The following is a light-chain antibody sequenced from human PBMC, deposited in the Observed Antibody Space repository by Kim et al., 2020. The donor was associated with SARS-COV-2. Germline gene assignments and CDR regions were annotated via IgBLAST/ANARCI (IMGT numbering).Light chain of an antibody. Sequence: GPSFKFPSTLRRDHSTCDITWHQKHPGRGPRYLMSLTSYGRHIEGDGIPDGFSGSSSGAERSLTISSLQSEDEADYYCHTWSPAIVFGGGTKLTVL. CDR3: HTWSPAIV. CDR1: RDHSTCD. CDR2: LTSYGRH. J-gene: IGLJ2*01. V-gene: IGLV4-69*01.